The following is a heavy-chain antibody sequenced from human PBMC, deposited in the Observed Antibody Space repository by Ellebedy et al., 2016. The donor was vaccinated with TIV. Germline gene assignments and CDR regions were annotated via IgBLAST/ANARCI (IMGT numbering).Heavy chain of an antibody. V-gene: IGHV3-7*03. CDR3: ARDGAYGDYAPGQYGMDV. CDR2: IRQDGSK. CDR1: GFSFSSYW. J-gene: IGHJ6*02. Sequence: GGSLRLSCAVSGFSFSSYWMSWVRQAPGKGLEWVANIRQDGSKNYVDSVKGRFTISREHAQNSLYLQMNRLRVEDTAVYFCARDGAYGDYAPGQYGMDVWGQGTTVIVS. D-gene: IGHD4-17*01.